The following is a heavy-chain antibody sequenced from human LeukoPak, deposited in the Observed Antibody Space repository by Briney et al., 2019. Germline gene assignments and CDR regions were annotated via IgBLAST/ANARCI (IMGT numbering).Heavy chain of an antibody. D-gene: IGHD5-12*01. CDR1: GFTFSSYD. V-gene: IGHV3-30*04. CDR2: ISYDGSDK. CDR3: ARGRYSGYDTYYFDY. J-gene: IGHJ4*02. Sequence: GGSLRLSCAASGFTFSSYDMRWVRQAPGKGLEWVAVISYDGSDKNYADSVKGRFTISRDNSKNTLYLQMNSLRAEDTAVYYCARGRYSGYDTYYFDYWGQGTLVTVSS.